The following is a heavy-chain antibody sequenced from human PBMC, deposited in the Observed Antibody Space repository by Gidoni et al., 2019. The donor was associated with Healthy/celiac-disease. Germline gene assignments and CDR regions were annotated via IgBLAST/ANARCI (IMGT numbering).Heavy chain of an antibody. CDR1: GFTFSDYY. Sequence: QVQLVESGGGLFKPGGSLRLSCAASGFTFSDYYMSWICQAPGQGVGWVAYISSSGITIYYADSVNGRFTISRDNAKNSLYLQMNSLRAEDTAVYYCARGSGGYSYGSKGWHAFDIWGQGTMVTVSS. CDR2: ISSSGITI. CDR3: ARGSGGYSYGSKGWHAFDI. D-gene: IGHD5-18*01. V-gene: IGHV3-11*01. J-gene: IGHJ3*02.